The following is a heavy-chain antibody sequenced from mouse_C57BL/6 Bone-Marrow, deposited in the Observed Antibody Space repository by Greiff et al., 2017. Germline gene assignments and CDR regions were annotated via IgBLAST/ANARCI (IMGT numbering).Heavy chain of an antibody. CDR1: GFNIKDDY. Sequence: VQLQQSGAELVRPGASVKLSCTASGFNIKDDYMHWVKQRPEQGLEWIGWIDPENGDTEYASKFQGKATIPADTSTNTAYLQLSSLTSEDTAVYYCTGVLQRYWFAYWGRGTRVTVSA. D-gene: IGHD1-1*01. V-gene: IGHV14-4*01. CDR3: TGVLQRYWFAY. CDR2: IDPENGDT. J-gene: IGHJ3*01.